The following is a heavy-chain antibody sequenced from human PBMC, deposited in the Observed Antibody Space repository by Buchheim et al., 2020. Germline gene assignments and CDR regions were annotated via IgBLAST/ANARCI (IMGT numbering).Heavy chain of an antibody. CDR2: IKQDGSEK. Sequence: EVQLVESGGGLVQPGGSLRLSCAASGFTFSSYWMSWVRQAPGKGLEWVANIKQDGSEKYYVDSVKGRFTISRDNAKNSLYLQMNSLRAEETAVYYCARDWGYSYANYGMDVWGQGTT. D-gene: IGHD5-18*01. CDR1: GFTFSSYW. V-gene: IGHV3-7*01. J-gene: IGHJ6*02. CDR3: ARDWGYSYANYGMDV.